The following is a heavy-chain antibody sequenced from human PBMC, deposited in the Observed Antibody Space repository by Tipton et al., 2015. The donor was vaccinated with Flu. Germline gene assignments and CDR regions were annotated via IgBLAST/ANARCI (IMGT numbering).Heavy chain of an antibody. Sequence: GLVKPSETLSLTCTVSGGSISGYYWSWIRQPPGEGLEWIAYIYYSGSTNYNPSLKSRATISVDTSKNQFSLRLSSVTAADTAVYYCARQIGGGDCFWGQGTLVTVSS. CDR1: GGSISGYY. V-gene: IGHV4-59*01. CDR2: IYYSGST. D-gene: IGHD2-21*01. CDR3: ARQIGGGDCF. J-gene: IGHJ4*02.